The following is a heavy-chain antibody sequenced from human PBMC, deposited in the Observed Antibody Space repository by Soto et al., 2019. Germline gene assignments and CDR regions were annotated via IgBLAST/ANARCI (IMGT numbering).Heavy chain of an antibody. Sequence: GGSLRLSCAASGFSFSSYAVSWVCQAPGKGLEWVSAISGSGGSTYYADSVKGRFTISRDNSKNALYLQMNSLRAEDTAVYYCATLTAVVHEFDYWGQGTLVTVSS. CDR2: ISGSGGST. CDR1: GFSFSSYA. CDR3: ATLTAVVHEFDY. V-gene: IGHV3-23*01. D-gene: IGHD2-15*01. J-gene: IGHJ4*02.